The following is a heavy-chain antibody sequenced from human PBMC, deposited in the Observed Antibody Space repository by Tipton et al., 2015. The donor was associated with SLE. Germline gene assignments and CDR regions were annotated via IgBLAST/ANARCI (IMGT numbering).Heavy chain of an antibody. CDR2: ISYDGSNK. D-gene: IGHD6-19*01. J-gene: IGHJ6*02. CDR1: GFTFSSYG. CDR3: FHDIAVAGSGTDYYFGMDV. Sequence: SLRLSCAASGFTFSSYGIHWVRQAPGKGLEWVAVISYDGSNKYYADSVKGRFTISRDNSKNTLYLQMNSVRAEDTAVYYCFHDIAVAGSGTDYYFGMDVWGQGTTVTVSS. V-gene: IGHV3-30*03.